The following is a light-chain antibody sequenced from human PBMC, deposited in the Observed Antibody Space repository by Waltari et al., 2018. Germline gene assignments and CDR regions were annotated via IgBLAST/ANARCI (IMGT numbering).Light chain of an antibody. Sequence: DIQMTQFPTSLSASVEDRVTITCRASQTITNYLNWYQQKSGKAPRLLIYGASNLQGGVPSRFRGSGSGTYFTLTISNLQPEDFATYYCQQTYITPRTFGQGTKVEIK. CDR2: GAS. CDR3: QQTYITPRT. V-gene: IGKV1-39*01. J-gene: IGKJ1*01. CDR1: QTITNY.